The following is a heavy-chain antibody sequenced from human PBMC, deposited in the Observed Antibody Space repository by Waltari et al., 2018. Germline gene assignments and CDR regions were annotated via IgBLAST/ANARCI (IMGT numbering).Heavy chain of an antibody. J-gene: IGHJ6*02. CDR1: GFTLSNRD. CDR3: ARDRSSDFYYGMDV. CDR2: IRYDGSIK. D-gene: IGHD3-10*01. V-gene: IGHV3-33*01. Sequence: QEQLVESGGGVVQPGGSLRLSCAASGFTLSNRDMNWVRQAPGKGLEWVAVIRYDGSIKKYGDSVKGRFTISKDNSKNTLDLQMNSLRVEDTAVYYCARDRSSDFYYGMDVWGQGTTVTVS.